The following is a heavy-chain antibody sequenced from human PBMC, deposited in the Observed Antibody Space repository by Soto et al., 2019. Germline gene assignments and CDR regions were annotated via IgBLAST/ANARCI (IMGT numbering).Heavy chain of an antibody. Sequence: PGGSLRLSCAASGFTFSSYAMSWVRQAPGKGLEWVSAISGSGGSTYYADSVKGRFTISRDNPKNTLYLQMNSLRAEDTAVYYCANGGAWGLLEWFPPYYFDYWGQGTLVTVSS. V-gene: IGHV3-23*01. J-gene: IGHJ4*02. CDR2: ISGSGGST. D-gene: IGHD3-3*01. CDR3: ANGGAWGLLEWFPPYYFDY. CDR1: GFTFSSYA.